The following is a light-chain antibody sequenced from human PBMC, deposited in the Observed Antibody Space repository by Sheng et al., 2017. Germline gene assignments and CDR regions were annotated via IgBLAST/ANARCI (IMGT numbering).Light chain of an antibody. V-gene: IGLV6-57*01. CDR1: GGSIATNY. CDR3: QSYDSSRRVV. CDR2: ESN. Sequence: NFMLTQPHSVSESPGKTVTISCARSGGSIATNYVQWYQQRPGSSPTTVIYESNQRLSGVPDRFSGSVDSSSNSATLTISGLKTEDEADYYCQSYDSSRRVVFGGGTKLTVL. J-gene: IGLJ2*01.